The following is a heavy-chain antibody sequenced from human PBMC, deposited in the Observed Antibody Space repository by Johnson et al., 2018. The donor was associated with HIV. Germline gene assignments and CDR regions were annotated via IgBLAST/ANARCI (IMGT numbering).Heavy chain of an antibody. CDR3: AKDKWSSSWYVAFDL. J-gene: IGHJ3*01. CDR2: ISWNGDNI. CDR1: GFTFDDYA. D-gene: IGHD6-13*01. Sequence: EVQLVESGGGLVQPGRSLRLSCAASGFTFDDYAMHWVRQVPGKGLEWVSGISWNGDNIVYAESVRGRFTISRDNAKNSLYLQMNSLRPEDTALYYYAKDKWSSSWYVAFDLWGQGTMVTVSS. V-gene: IGHV3-9*01.